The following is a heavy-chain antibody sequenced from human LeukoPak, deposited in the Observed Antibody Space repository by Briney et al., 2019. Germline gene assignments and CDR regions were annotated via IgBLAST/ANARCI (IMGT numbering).Heavy chain of an antibody. CDR1: GYTFTSYG. V-gene: IGHV1-18*01. CDR2: ISAYNGNT. Sequence: ASVKVSCKASGYTFTSYGISWVRQAPGQGLEWMGWISAYNGNTNYAQKLQGRVTMTTDTSTSTAYMELRSLRSDDTAVYYWARDLGKYFYDSSGSPPPGAFDIWGQGTMVTVSS. J-gene: IGHJ3*02. CDR3: ARDLGKYFYDSSGSPPPGAFDI. D-gene: IGHD3-22*01.